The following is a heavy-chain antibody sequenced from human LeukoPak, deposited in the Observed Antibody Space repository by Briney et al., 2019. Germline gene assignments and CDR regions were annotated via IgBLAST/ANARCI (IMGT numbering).Heavy chain of an antibody. D-gene: IGHD1-26*01. CDR2: IRYDGGNE. CDR1: GFTFSSYG. J-gene: IGHJ4*02. V-gene: IGHV3-30*02. Sequence: GGSLRLSCAASGFTFSSYGMHWVRQAPGKGLEWVAFIRYDGGNEYYADSVKGRFSISRDNSKNTLYLQMNSLRAEDTAVYHCAKDLLSAGYFDYWGQGTLVTVSS. CDR3: AKDLLSAGYFDY.